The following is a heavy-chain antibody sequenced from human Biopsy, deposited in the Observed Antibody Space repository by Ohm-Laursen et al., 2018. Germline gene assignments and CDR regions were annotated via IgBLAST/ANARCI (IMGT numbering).Heavy chain of an antibody. CDR3: ATRGGDDFWSGHYSEIYYYYTLDV. CDR2: IKPNNGDT. J-gene: IGHJ6*02. Sequence: SVKVSCKASGYTFSDYYVHWVRQAPGQGLEWMGWIKPNNGDTDYSQRFQGRVTLAWDRSASTGYMEVSSLRSGDTALYYCATRGGDDFWSGHYSEIYYYYTLDVWGQGTTVTVSS. V-gene: IGHV1-2*02. CDR1: GYTFSDYY. D-gene: IGHD3-3*01.